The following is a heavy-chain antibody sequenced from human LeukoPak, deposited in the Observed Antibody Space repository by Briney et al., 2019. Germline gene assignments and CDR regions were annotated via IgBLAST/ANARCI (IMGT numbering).Heavy chain of an antibody. CDR1: GFTFSSYG. V-gene: IGHV3-30*03. CDR2: ISYDGSNK. CDR3: ARESYYYYYYMDV. Sequence: PGGSLRLSCAASGFTFSSYGMHWVRQAPGKGLEWVAVISYDGSNKYYADSVKGRFTISRDNSKNTLYLQMNSLRAEDTAVYYCARESYYYYYYMDVWGKGTTVTVSS. J-gene: IGHJ6*03.